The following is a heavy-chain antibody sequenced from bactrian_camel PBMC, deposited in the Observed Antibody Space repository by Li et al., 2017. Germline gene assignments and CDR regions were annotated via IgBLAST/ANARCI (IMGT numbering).Heavy chain of an antibody. CDR2: ISSDGAP. D-gene: IGHD5*01. J-gene: IGHJ4*01. CDR1: VLSWNSNY. Sequence: HVQLVESGGGSVQAGGSLRLACVVSVLSWNSNYVAWFRQAPGKERELVSFISSDGAPTYADSVKGRFAISKDNAKNTLYLQMNSLKPEDTAMYYCGYDLPRYCDFKVKTTRTRQWGQGTQVTVS. V-gene: IGHV3S55*01. CDR3: GYDLPRYCDFKVKTTRTRQ.